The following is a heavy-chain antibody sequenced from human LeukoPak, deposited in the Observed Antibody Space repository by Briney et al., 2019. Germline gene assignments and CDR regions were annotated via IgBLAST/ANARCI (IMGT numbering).Heavy chain of an antibody. CDR3: ARVHYGDAFEI. CDR1: GGSISSYY. D-gene: IGHD4-17*01. J-gene: IGHJ3*02. Sequence: SETLSLTCTVSGGSISSYYWSWIRQPPGKGLEWIGYIYYSGSTNYNPSLKSRVTISVDTSKNQFSLKLSSVTAADTAVYYCARVHYGDAFEIWGQGTMVTVSS. V-gene: IGHV4-59*01. CDR2: IYYSGST.